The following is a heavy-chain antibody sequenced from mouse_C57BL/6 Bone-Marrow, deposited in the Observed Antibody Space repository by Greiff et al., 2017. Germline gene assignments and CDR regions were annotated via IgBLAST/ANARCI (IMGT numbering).Heavy chain of an antibody. J-gene: IGHJ4*01. Sequence: EVKLVESGGDLVKPGGSLKLSCAASGFTFSSYGMSWVRQTPDKSLEWVATIRSGGSYTYSPDSVKGRFTISRDNAKNTLYLQMSSLKSEDTAMYYCARQGRGYAMDYWGQGTSVTVSS. CDR1: GFTFSSYG. CDR3: ARQGRGYAMDY. V-gene: IGHV5-6*02. CDR2: IRSGGSYT.